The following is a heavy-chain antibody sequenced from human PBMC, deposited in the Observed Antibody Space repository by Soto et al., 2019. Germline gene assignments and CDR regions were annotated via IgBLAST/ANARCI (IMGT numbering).Heavy chain of an antibody. CDR3: ARDRYCSGGSCYSLDV. J-gene: IGHJ6*03. Sequence: SETLSLTCAVSSGSISSSNWWSWVRQPPGKGLEWIGEIYHSGSTNYNPSLKSRVTISVDKSKNQFSLKLSSVTAADTAVYYCARDRYCSGGSCYSLDVWGKGTTVTVSS. CDR1: SGSISSSNW. V-gene: IGHV4-4*02. CDR2: IYHSGST. D-gene: IGHD2-15*01.